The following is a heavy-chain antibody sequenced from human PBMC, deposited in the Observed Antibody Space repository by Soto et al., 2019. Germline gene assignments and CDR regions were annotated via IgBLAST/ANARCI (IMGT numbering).Heavy chain of an antibody. D-gene: IGHD3-10*01. CDR2: ISAYNGNT. CDR3: ARVSNMVRGRYYYYGMDV. CDR1: GYTFTSYG. Sequence: GASVKVSCKASGYTFTSYGISWVRQAPGQGLEWMGWISAYNGNTNYAQKLQGRVTMTTDTSTSTAYMELRSLRSDDTAVYYCARVSNMVRGRYYYYGMDVWGQGTKVTVSS. J-gene: IGHJ6*02. V-gene: IGHV1-18*04.